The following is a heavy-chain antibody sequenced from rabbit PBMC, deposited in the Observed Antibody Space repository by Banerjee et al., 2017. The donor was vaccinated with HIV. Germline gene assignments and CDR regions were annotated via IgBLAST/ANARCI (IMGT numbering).Heavy chain of an antibody. CDR1: GFDLSSYYY. J-gene: IGHJ4*01. CDR3: VRRNDGSGGYSFNL. V-gene: IGHV1S40*01. D-gene: IGHD1-1*01. CDR2: INTSSGNT. Sequence: QSLEESGGDLVKPEGSLTLPCTASGFDLSSYYYMSWVRQAPGKGLEWIACINTSSGNTVYASWAKGRFTISKTSSTTVTLQMTRLTAADTATYFCVRRNDGSGGYSFNLWGQGTLVTVS.